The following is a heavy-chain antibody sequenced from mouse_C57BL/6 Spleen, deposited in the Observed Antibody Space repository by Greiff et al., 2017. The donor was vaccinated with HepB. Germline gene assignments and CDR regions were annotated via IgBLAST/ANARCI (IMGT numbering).Heavy chain of an antibody. V-gene: IGHV1-82*01. Sequence: VQLVESGPELVKPGASVKISCKASGYAFSSSWMNWVKQRPGKGLEWIGRIYPGDGDTNYNGKFKGKATLTADKSSSTAYMQLSSLTSEDSAVYFCARSGYYSNYWYFDVWGTGTTVTVSS. D-gene: IGHD2-5*01. J-gene: IGHJ1*03. CDR3: ARSGYYSNYWYFDV. CDR1: GYAFSSSW. CDR2: IYPGDGDT.